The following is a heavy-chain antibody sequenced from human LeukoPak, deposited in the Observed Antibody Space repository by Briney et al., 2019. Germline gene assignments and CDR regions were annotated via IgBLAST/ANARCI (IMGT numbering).Heavy chain of an antibody. D-gene: IGHD1/OR15-1a*01. CDR1: IGSISSSKW. Sequence: SETLSLTCSVSIGSISSSKWWSWVRQSPVKGLEWIGEIYLYGTTNYNPSFTSRVTMSVDRSRNQFSLELTSVTAADTAVYYCARQKWEQQGRDYYFNGLDVWGPGTTVIVSS. V-gene: IGHV4-4*02. J-gene: IGHJ6*02. CDR3: ARQKWEQQGRDYYFNGLDV. CDR2: IYLYGTT.